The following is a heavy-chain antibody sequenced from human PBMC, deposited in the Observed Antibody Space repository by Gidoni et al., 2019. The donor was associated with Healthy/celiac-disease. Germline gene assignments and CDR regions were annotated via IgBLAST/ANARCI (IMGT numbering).Heavy chain of an antibody. CDR2: IWYDGSNK. J-gene: IGHJ5*02. CDR3: AREVEDGGNQNNWFDP. V-gene: IGHV3-33*01. D-gene: IGHD2-15*01. Sequence: QVQLVESGGGVVQPGRSLRLSCAASGFTFNSYGMHWVRQAPGQGLEWVAVIWYDGSNKYYADSVKGRFTISRDNSKNTLYLQMNSLRAEDTAVYYCAREVEDGGNQNNWFDPWGQGTLVTVSS. CDR1: GFTFNSYG.